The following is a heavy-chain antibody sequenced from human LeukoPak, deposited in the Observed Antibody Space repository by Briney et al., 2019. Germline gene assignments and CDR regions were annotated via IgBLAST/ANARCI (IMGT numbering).Heavy chain of an antibody. J-gene: IGHJ4*02. CDR3: AKGGLSGYCDY. CDR2: INPRSTTL. CDR1: GFRFDSYV. D-gene: IGHD3-22*01. V-gene: IGHV3-48*01. Sequence: GGSLRLSCAASGFRFDSYVMNWVRQAPGKGLEWISCINPRSTTLYYADSVKGRFTISRDNAKNSLYLQVSSLRAEDTAVYYCAKGGLSGYCDYWGQGTLVTVSS.